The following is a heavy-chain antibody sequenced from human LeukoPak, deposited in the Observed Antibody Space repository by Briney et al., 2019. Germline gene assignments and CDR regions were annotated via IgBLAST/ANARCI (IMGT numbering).Heavy chain of an antibody. Sequence: GGSLRLSCAASGFTFSSYEMNWVRQAPGKGLEWVSYISSSGSTIYYADSVKGRFTISRDNAKNSLYLQVNSLRAEDTAVYYCARVGSGSWPWAFDIWGQGTMVTVSP. CDR1: GFTFSSYE. CDR2: ISSSGSTI. CDR3: ARVGSGSWPWAFDI. D-gene: IGHD3-10*01. J-gene: IGHJ3*02. V-gene: IGHV3-48*03.